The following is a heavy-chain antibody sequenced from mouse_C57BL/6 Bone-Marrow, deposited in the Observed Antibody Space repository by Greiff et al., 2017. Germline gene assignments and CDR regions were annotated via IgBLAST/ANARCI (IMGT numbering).Heavy chain of an antibody. V-gene: IGHV5-17*01. CDR1: GFTFSDYR. J-gene: IGHJ3*01. CDR2: ISSGSSTI. D-gene: IGHD2-4*01. Sequence: DVKLVESGGGLVKPGGSLKLSCAASGFTFSDYRMHWVRQAPEKGLEWVAYISSGSSTIYYADTVKGRFTISRDNAKNTLFLQMTSLRSEDTAMYYCARYDYDAWFAYGGQGTVVTVSA. CDR3: ARYDYDAWFAY.